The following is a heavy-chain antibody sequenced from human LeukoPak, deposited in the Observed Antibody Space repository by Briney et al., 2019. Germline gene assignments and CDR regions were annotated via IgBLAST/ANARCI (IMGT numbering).Heavy chain of an antibody. D-gene: IGHD2-2*01. J-gene: IGHJ3*02. CDR3: ARGSIQYCSSTSCPGPAFDI. CDR1: GYTFTSYG. Sequence: ASVKVSCKASGYTFTSYGISWVRQAPGQGLEWMGWISAYNGNTNYAQKLQGRVTMTTDTSTSTAYMELRSLRSDDTAVYYCARGSIQYCSSTSCPGPAFDIWGQGTMVTVSS. V-gene: IGHV1-18*01. CDR2: ISAYNGNT.